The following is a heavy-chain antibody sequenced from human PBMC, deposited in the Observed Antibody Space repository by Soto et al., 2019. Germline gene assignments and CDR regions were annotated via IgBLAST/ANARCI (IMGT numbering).Heavy chain of an antibody. Sequence: PSETLSLTCSVSGDSISSTSYYWGWIRQPPGKGLEWIGSIYSTGTSSYYKPSLKSRATLFVDPSKNQISLNLTSVTAADTAVYYCARTGSWIDVWGQGILVTGSS. CDR2: IYSTGTSS. D-gene: IGHD3-10*01. CDR1: GDSISSTSYY. CDR3: ARTGSWIDV. J-gene: IGHJ4*02. V-gene: IGHV4-39*01.